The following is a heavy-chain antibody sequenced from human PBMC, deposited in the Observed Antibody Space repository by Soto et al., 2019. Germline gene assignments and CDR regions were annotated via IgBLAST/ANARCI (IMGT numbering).Heavy chain of an antibody. J-gene: IGHJ5*02. V-gene: IGHV3-48*03. D-gene: IGHD3-16*01. CDR3: STLSPDLFAP. CDR1: GFTFSSYE. Sequence: GGYLRLSCAASGFTFSSYEMNWVRQAPGKGLEWVSYISSSGSTIYYADSVKGRFTISRDNAKNSLYLQMNSLRAEDTAVYYCSTLSPDLFAPCGQRTLVTVSS. CDR2: ISSSGSTI.